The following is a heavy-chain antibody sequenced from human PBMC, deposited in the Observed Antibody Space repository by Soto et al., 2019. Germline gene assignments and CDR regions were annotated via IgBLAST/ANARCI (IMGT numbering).Heavy chain of an antibody. J-gene: IGHJ4*02. CDR2: IYYSGST. CDR3: ARGGGNYYDSSGYTVEY. D-gene: IGHD3-22*01. CDR1: GGSISSGDYY. Sequence: SETLSLTCTVSGGSISSGDYYWSWIRQPPGKGLEWIGYIYYSGSTYYNPSLKSRVTISVDTSKNQFSLKLSSVTAADTAVYYCARGGGNYYDSSGYTVEYWGQGTLVTVSS. V-gene: IGHV4-30-4*01.